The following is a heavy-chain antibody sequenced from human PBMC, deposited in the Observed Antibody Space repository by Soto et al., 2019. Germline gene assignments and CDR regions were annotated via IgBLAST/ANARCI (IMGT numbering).Heavy chain of an antibody. CDR1: GGSFSGYY. D-gene: IGHD6-19*01. J-gene: IGHJ6*03. Sequence: NPSETLSLTCAVYGGSFSGYYWSWIRQPPGKGLEWIGEINHSGSTNYNPSLKSRVTISVDTSKNQFSLKLSSVTAADTAVYYCARLFSSGRLNYYYYYYMAVWGKGTTVTV. CDR3: ARLFSSGRLNYYYYYYMAV. CDR2: INHSGST. V-gene: IGHV4-34*01.